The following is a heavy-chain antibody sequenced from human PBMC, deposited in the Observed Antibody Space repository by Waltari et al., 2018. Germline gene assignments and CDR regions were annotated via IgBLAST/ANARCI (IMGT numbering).Heavy chain of an antibody. CDR2: ISWNSGSI. Sequence: EVQLVESGGGLVQPGRSLRLYCAASGFTFDDYAMHWVRQAPGKGLEWVSGISWNSGSIGYADSVTGRFTISRDNAKNSLYLQMNSLRAEDTALYYCAKDPSLTLNGMDVWGQGTTVTVSS. J-gene: IGHJ6*02. D-gene: IGHD3-16*02. CDR3: AKDPSLTLNGMDV. CDR1: GFTFDDYA. V-gene: IGHV3-9*01.